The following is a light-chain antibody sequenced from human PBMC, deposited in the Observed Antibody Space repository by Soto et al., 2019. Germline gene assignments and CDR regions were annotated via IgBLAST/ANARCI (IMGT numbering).Light chain of an antibody. CDR3: QQYNSFPFT. CDR2: AAS. Sequence: DIQMTQSPSSLSASVGDRVTITCRASQVISSWLAWYQKNPEKAPKSLIYAASSLHTGVPSRFSGSRSGTDFTLTISSLQPEDFGTYYCQQYNSFPFTFGPGTKVDIK. CDR1: QVISSW. V-gene: IGKV1D-16*01. J-gene: IGKJ3*01.